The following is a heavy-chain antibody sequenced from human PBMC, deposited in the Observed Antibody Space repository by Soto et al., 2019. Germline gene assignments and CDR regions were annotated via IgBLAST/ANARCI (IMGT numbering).Heavy chain of an antibody. CDR3: ARQIWSSGYPAGY. CDR2: IYYSGST. Sequence: QLQLQESGPGLVKPSETLSLTCTVSGGSISSSSYYWGWIRQPPGKGLEWIGSIYYSGSTYYNPSLKSRVTISVDTSKNQFSLKLSSVTAADTAVYYCARQIWSSGYPAGYWGQGTLVTVSS. V-gene: IGHV4-39*01. CDR1: GGSISSSSYY. J-gene: IGHJ4*02. D-gene: IGHD3-22*01.